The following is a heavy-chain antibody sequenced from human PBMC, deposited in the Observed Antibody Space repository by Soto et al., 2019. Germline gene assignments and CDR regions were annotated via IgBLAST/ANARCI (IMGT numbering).Heavy chain of an antibody. CDR1: GGSISSSSYY. CDR2: IYYSGST. V-gene: IGHV4-39*01. J-gene: IGHJ6*02. Sequence: SETVSLTCTVSGGSISSSSYYWGWIRQPPGKGLEWIGSIYYSGSTYYNPSLKSRVTISVDTSKNQFSLKLSSVTAADTAVYYCARQGGLWFGDFFYYYYGMDVWGQGTTVTVSS. CDR3: ARQGGLWFGDFFYYYYGMDV. D-gene: IGHD3-10*01.